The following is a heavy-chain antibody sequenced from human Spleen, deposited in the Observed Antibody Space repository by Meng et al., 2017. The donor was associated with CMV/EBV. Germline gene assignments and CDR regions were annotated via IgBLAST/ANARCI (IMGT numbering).Heavy chain of an antibody. J-gene: IGHJ4*02. V-gene: IGHV1-8*01. Sequence: ASVKVSCKASGYTFTSYDINWVRQATGQGLEWIGWMNPNRGNTGYAQKFQGRLTMTRDTSISTAYMELSSLRSDDTAVYYCARGPIDSVSNWGQGTLVTVSS. CDR2: MNPNRGNT. D-gene: IGHD2-15*01. CDR1: GYTFTSYD. CDR3: ARGPIDSVSN.